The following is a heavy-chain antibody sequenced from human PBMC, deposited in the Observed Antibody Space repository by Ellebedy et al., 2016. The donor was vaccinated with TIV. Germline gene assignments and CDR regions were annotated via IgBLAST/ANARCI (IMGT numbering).Heavy chain of an antibody. Sequence: GGSLRLXXAASGFAFKSYTMNWVRQAPGKGLEWVSSISPGSTYIYYADSVKGRFTISRDNAENSVYLQMNSLRAEDTAVYYCARDASGSYYAEFVWFDPWGQGTLVTVSS. D-gene: IGHD3-10*01. CDR1: GFAFKSYT. V-gene: IGHV3-21*01. CDR2: ISPGSTYI. CDR3: ARDASGSYYAEFVWFDP. J-gene: IGHJ5*02.